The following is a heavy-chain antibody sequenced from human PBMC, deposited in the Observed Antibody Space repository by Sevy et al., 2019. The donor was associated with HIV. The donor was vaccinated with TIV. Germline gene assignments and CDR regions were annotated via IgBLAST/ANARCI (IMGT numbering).Heavy chain of an antibody. Sequence: SETLSLTCTVSGGSITRSNYYWGWIRQPPGKGLEWVGSISDTGSTYYNPSLKSRVTIYRDTSKNQFSLKLNSVTVADTTIYYCASRAIAVARRDAFDIRGQGTLVTVSS. V-gene: IGHV4-39*01. D-gene: IGHD6-19*01. CDR1: GGSITRSNYY. J-gene: IGHJ3*02. CDR3: ASRAIAVARRDAFDI. CDR2: ISDTGST.